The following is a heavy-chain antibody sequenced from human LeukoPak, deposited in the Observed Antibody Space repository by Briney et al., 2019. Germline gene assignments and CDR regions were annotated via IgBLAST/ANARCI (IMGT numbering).Heavy chain of an antibody. J-gene: IGHJ6*03. CDR3: AREGCSGGRCYSPYYYYYYMDV. V-gene: IGHV3-11*01. CDR1: GFTFSDYY. D-gene: IGHD2-15*01. Sequence: GGSLRLSCAASGFTFSDYYMSWIRQAPGKGLEGVSYISSSGSTIYYADSVKGRFTISRDNAKNSLYLQMNSLRAEDTAVYYCAREGCSGGRCYSPYYYYYYMDVWGKGTTVTVSS. CDR2: ISSSGSTI.